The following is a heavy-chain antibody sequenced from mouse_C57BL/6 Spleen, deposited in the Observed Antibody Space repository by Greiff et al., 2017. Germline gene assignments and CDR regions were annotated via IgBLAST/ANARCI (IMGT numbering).Heavy chain of an antibody. Sequence: QVQLKESGTELVKPGASVKLSCKASGYTFTSYWMHWVKQRPGQGLEWIGNINPSNGGTNYNEKFKSKATLTVDKSSSTAYMQLSSLTSEDSAVYYCARGSNYPYYAMDYWGQGTSVTVSS. CDR3: ARGSNYPYYAMDY. CDR2: INPSNGGT. V-gene: IGHV1-53*01. J-gene: IGHJ4*01. D-gene: IGHD2-5*01. CDR1: GYTFTSYW.